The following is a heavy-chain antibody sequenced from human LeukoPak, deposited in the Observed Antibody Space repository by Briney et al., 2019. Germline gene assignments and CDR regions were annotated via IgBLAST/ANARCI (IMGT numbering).Heavy chain of an antibody. V-gene: IGHV4-59*08. D-gene: IGHD3-3*01. CDR3: ATSFLRFSPYYFDY. Sequence: KPSETLSLTCTVSGGSISSYYWSWIRQPPGKGLEWIGYTYYSGSTNYNPSLKSRVTISVDTSKNQFSLKLSSVTAADTAVYYCATSFLRFSPYYFDYWGQGTLVTVSS. CDR1: GGSISSYY. J-gene: IGHJ4*02. CDR2: TYYSGST.